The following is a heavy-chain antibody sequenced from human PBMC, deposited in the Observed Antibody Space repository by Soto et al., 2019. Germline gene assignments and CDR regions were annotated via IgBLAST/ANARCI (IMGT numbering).Heavy chain of an antibody. Sequence: GASVKVSCKASGGTFSSYAISWVRQAPGQGLEWMGWINAGNGNTKYSQKFQGRVTITRDTSASTAYMELSSLRSEDTAVYYCAIQLQRLSNFFHWGPRFLVT. CDR3: AIQLQRLSNFFH. J-gene: IGHJ1*01. V-gene: IGHV1-3*01. CDR2: INAGNGNT. CDR1: GGTFSSYA. D-gene: IGHD6-25*01.